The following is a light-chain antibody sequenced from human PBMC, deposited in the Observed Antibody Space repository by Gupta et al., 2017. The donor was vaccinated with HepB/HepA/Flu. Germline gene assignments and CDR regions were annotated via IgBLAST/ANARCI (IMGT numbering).Light chain of an antibody. CDR2: KAS. V-gene: IGKV1-5*03. J-gene: IGKJ1*01. CDR1: QRISSW. Sequence: DIQMPKSPSILSASVVDRVTITCRASQRISSWLAWYQQQPGKAPNLLSYKASSLQSGVPSRSSGSGSGTECILTSRRLQPDDFATDYCQKDNSYHWTFGQGTKVEIK. CDR3: QKDNSYHWT.